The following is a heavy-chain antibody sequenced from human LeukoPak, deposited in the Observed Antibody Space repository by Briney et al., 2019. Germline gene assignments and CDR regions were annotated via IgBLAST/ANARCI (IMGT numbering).Heavy chain of an antibody. CDR3: TTLFYPQDY. Sequence: GGSLRLSCAASGFTVSSNYMSWVRQAPGKGLEWVSVIYSGGSTYYADSVKGRFTISRDNSKNTLYLQMNSLKTEDTAVYYCTTLFYPQDYWGQGTLVTVSS. J-gene: IGHJ4*02. CDR2: IYSGGST. D-gene: IGHD2/OR15-2a*01. V-gene: IGHV3-66*01. CDR1: GFTVSSNY.